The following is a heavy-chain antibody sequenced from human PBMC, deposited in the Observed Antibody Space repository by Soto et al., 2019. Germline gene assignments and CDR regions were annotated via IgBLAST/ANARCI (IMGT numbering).Heavy chain of an antibody. J-gene: IGHJ3*02. CDR3: ARGGELLLNRDAFDI. Sequence: ASVKVSGKASGGTFSSYAISWVRQAPGQGLEWMGGIIPIFGTANYAQKFQGRVTITADESTSTAYMELSSLRSEDAAVYYCARGGELLLNRDAFDIWGQGTMVTVSS. V-gene: IGHV1-69*13. CDR1: GGTFSSYA. CDR2: IIPIFGTA. D-gene: IGHD2-15*01.